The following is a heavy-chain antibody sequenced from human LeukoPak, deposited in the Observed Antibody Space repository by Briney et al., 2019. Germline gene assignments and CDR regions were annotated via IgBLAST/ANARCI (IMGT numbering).Heavy chain of an antibody. Sequence: PGGSLRLSCAASGFTFSSYAMHWVRQAPGKGLEWVAVISYDENNRYYADSVKGRFTISRDNSKNTLFLHMNSLRTEDTAVYYCARVGAIFGVVINYFDYWGQETLVTVSS. CDR1: GFTFSSYA. CDR2: ISYDENNR. J-gene: IGHJ4*02. D-gene: IGHD3-3*01. V-gene: IGHV3-30*04. CDR3: ARVGAIFGVVINYFDY.